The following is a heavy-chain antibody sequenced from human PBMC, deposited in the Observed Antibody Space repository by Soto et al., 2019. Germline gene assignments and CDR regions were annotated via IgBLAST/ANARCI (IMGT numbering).Heavy chain of an antibody. CDR1: GGSISSYY. J-gene: IGHJ3*02. V-gene: IGHV4-59*08. Sequence: SETLSLTCPVSGGSISSYYWSWIRQPPGKGLEWIGYIYYSGSTTYNPSLKSRVTISVDTSKNQFSLKLSSVTAADTAVYYCARQWGTDAFDIWGQGTMVTVSS. CDR3: ARQWGTDAFDI. CDR2: IYYSGST. D-gene: IGHD1-1*01.